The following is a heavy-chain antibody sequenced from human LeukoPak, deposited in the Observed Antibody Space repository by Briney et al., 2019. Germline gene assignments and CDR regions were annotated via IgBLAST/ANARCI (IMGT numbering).Heavy chain of an antibody. D-gene: IGHD2-15*01. CDR2: ISSTGRT. J-gene: IGHJ5*02. Sequence: SETLSLTCSVSGASISSVTYCWSWIRQPAGKGLEWIGRISSTGRTDYNPSLTSRVTISIDTSKNPFSMDLSSVTAADRAVYSCAKGAAPPWFYPCGEGTLVTVS. V-gene: IGHV4-61*02. CDR1: GASISSVTYC. CDR3: AKGAAPPWFYP.